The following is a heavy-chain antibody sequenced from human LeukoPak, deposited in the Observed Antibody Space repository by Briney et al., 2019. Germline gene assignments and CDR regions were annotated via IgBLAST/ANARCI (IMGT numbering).Heavy chain of an antibody. CDR1: GGTFSSYA. CDR2: IIPIFGTA. D-gene: IGHD3-3*01. CDR3: AWGRFLEWLPDY. V-gene: IGHV1-69*01. Sequence: SVKVSCKASGGTFSSYAISWVRQAPGQGLEWMGGIIPIFGTANYAQKFQGRVTITADESTSTAYMELSSLRPEDTAVYYCAWGRFLEWLPDYWGQGTLVTVSS. J-gene: IGHJ4*02.